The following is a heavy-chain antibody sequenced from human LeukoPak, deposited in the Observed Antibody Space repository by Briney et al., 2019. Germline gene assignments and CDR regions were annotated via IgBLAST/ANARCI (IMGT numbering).Heavy chain of an antibody. CDR2: ISGTKGAI. CDR1: RFIYNAYG. Sequence: GGSLRLSCGVSRFIYNAYGVKGVPEARGGGREGLAFISGTKGAIHYADSVKGRFTTTRDHAKNSLFLHMNTLTVEDTAVYYCARRGDRFSTSRNCPPHNYFYYMDVWGNGTTVAASS. V-gene: IGHV3-48*01. J-gene: IGHJ6*03. CDR3: ARRGDRFSTSRNCPPHNYFYYMDV. D-gene: IGHD1-1*01.